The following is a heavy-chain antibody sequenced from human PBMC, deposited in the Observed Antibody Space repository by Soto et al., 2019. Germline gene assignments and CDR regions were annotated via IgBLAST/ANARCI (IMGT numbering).Heavy chain of an antibody. CDR3: AKDTRSLTGGKTNYYYYGMDV. Sequence: LRICCASCRRTVSSYGMHVSCKTQGKGLEWVAVISYDGSNKYYADSVKGRFTISRDNSKNTLYLQMNSLRAEDTAVYYCAKDTRSLTGGKTNYYYYGMDVWGQGTTVTVSS. J-gene: IGHJ6*02. CDR1: RRTVSSYG. CDR2: ISYDGSNK. D-gene: IGHD3-9*01. V-gene: IGHV3-30*18.